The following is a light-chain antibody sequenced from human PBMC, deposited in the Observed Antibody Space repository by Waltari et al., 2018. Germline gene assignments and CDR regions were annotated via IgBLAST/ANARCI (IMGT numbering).Light chain of an antibody. CDR3: QQYNNFPLT. CDR2: FAF. J-gene: IGKJ4*01. V-gene: IGKV1-NL1*01. Sequence: DIQITQSPSSLSTSVGDRVTIPCRASQDIKNSLAWYQQKSGRAPKPLSDFAFSLEKGVPSRFSGSRSGTEYTLTISSLQPEDVATYYCQQYNNFPLTFGGGTKLEIK. CDR1: QDIKNS.